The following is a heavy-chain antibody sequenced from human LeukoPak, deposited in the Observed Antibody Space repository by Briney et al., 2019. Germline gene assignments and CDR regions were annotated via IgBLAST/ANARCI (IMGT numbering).Heavy chain of an antibody. V-gene: IGHV3-21*01. D-gene: IGHD1-1*01. CDR1: GFTFSSYS. CDR2: ISSSSTYI. J-gene: IGHJ4*02. CDR3: ARDSNFGDY. Sequence: GGSLRLSRAASGFTFSSYSMNWVRQAPGKGLEWVSSISSSSTYIYYADSVKGRFTISRDSAKNSLYLRMHSLRAEDTAVYYCARDSNFGDYWGQGTLVTVSS.